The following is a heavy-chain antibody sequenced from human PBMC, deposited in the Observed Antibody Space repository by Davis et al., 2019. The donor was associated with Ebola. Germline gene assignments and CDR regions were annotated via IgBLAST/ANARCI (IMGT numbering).Heavy chain of an antibody. Sequence: HTGGSLRLSCAASGFTFSSYWMHWVRQAPGKGLVWVSRINSDGSSTSYADSVKGRFTISRDNSKNTLYLQMNSLRAEDTAVYYCAKASRQWQQFDYWGQGTLVTVSS. D-gene: IGHD6-19*01. CDR3: AKASRQWQQFDY. J-gene: IGHJ4*02. V-gene: IGHV3-74*01. CDR2: INSDGSST. CDR1: GFTFSSYW.